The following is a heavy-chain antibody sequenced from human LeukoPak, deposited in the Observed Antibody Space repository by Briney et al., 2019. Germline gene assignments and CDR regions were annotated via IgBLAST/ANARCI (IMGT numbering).Heavy chain of an antibody. CDR1: GGSFSGYY. CDR2: INHSGST. D-gene: IGHD3-10*01. J-gene: IGHJ4*02. V-gene: IGHV4-34*01. CDR3: ARALLWFGELSFDY. Sequence: SETLSLTCAVYGGSFSGYYWSWIRQPPGKGLEWIGEINHSGSTNYNPSLKSRVTISLDTSKNQFSLKLSSVTAADTAVYYCARALLWFGELSFDYWGQGTLVTVSS.